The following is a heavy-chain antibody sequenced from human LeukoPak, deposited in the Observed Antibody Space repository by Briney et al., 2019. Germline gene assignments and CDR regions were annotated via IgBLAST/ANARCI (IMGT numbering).Heavy chain of an antibody. V-gene: IGHV4-59*01. CDR1: SGSIRTYY. CDR2: IDYSGSA. J-gene: IGHJ4*02. Sequence: PSETLSLTCTVSSGSIRTYYWSWVRQPPGKGLEWIGFIDYSGSANYNPSMKSRVTISVDTSKNQFSLHLSSVTAADTAVYYCARVPGSYYGGYYFDYWGQGTLVTVSS. CDR3: ARVPGSYYGGYYFDY. D-gene: IGHD3-10*01.